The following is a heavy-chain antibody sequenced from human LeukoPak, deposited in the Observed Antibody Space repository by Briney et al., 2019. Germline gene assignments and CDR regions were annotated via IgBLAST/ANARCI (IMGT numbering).Heavy chain of an antibody. CDR3: ARGAAAAGVNY. D-gene: IGHD6-13*01. CDR2: ISSSSSTI. V-gene: IGHV3-48*01. Sequence: GGSLRLSCAASGFTFSSYSMNWVRQAPGKGLERVSYISSSSSTIYYADSVKGRFTISRDNAKNSLYLQMNSLRAEHTAVYYCARGAAAAGVNYWGQGTLVTVSS. CDR1: GFTFSSYS. J-gene: IGHJ4*02.